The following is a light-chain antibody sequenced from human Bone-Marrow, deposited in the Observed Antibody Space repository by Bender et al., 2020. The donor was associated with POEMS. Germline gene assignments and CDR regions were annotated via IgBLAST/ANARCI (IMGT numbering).Light chain of an antibody. CDR1: SSNIGTNP. J-gene: IGLJ2*01. CDR3: SAWDDSLNGPV. V-gene: IGLV1-44*01. CDR2: NNS. Sequence: QSVLTQPPSASGTPGQRVTISCSGSSSNIGTNPVNWYQQLPGTAPKLLLYNNSHRPSGVPDRFSGSKSGTSASLAISGLQSEDEADYYCSAWDDSLNGPVFGGGTKLTVL.